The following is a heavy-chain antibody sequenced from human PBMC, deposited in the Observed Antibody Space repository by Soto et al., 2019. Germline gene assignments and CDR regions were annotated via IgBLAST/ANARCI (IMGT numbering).Heavy chain of an antibody. V-gene: IGHV3-13*01. D-gene: IGHD3-10*01. J-gene: IGHJ4*02. CDR1: GFTFSSYD. Sequence: EVQLVESGGGLVQPGGSLRLSCAASGFTFSSYDMHWVRQATGKGLEWVSAIGTAGDTYYPGSVKGRFTISRENAKNSLYLQRNSLRAEDTAVYYCARGGEEAVTGFDYWGQGTLVTVSS. CDR2: IGTAGDT. CDR3: ARGGEEAVTGFDY.